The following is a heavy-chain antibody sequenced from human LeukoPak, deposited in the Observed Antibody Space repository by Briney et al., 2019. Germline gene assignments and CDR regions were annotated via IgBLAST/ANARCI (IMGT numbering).Heavy chain of an antibody. CDR3: ARGSYDFWTGPHPFDP. CDR1: GGSISSYY. Sequence: SETLSLTCTVSGGSISSYYWSWIRQPPGKGLEWIGYIYYSGSTNYNPSLKSRVTISVDTSKNQFSLKLSSVAAADTAVYYCARGSYDFWTGPHPFDPWGQGTLATVSS. D-gene: IGHD3-3*01. CDR2: IYYSGST. J-gene: IGHJ5*02. V-gene: IGHV4-59*01.